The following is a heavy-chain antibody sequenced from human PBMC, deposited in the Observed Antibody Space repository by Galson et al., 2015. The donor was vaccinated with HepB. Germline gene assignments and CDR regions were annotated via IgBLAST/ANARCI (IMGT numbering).Heavy chain of an antibody. CDR2: IYSTGLT. D-gene: IGHD3-16*01. CDR1: GGSVNSHNYY. J-gene: IGHJ6*02. Sequence: LFLTCTVSGGSVNSHNYYWGWIRQPPGKGLEWIGRIYSTGLTDYNPSLRSRVTMSVDTSKNQFSLKLPSVTSADTAVYYRARALVHYYYGMDVWGQGTTVTVSS. CDR3: ARALVHYYYGMDV. V-gene: IGHV4-39*07.